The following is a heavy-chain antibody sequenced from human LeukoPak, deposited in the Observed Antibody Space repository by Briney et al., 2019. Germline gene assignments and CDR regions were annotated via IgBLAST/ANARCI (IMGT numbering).Heavy chain of an antibody. D-gene: IGHD6-6*01. V-gene: IGHV3-48*04. CDR1: GFTFSSYS. CDR3: ARDVAARPRWFAP. CDR2: ISGSSSTI. Sequence: GGSLRLSCATSGFTFSSYSMNWVRQAPGKGLEWVSYISGSSSTIYYADSVKGRFTISRDNAKNSLYLQMNSLRAEDTAVYYCARDVAARPRWFAPWGQGTLVTVSS. J-gene: IGHJ5*02.